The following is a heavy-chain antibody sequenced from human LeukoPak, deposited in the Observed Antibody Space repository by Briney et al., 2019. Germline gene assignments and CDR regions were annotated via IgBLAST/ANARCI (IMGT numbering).Heavy chain of an antibody. D-gene: IGHD6-13*01. CDR2: ISSSGSTI. J-gene: IGHJ4*02. CDR3: ARRYSSSWYVIDY. V-gene: IGHV3-48*03. Sequence: GGSLRLSCAASGFTFSSYEMNWVRQAPGKGLEWVSYISSSGSTIYYADSVKGRFTISRDNAKNSLYLQMNSLRAEDTAVYYCARRYSSSWYVIDYWGQGTLVTVSS. CDR1: GFTFSSYE.